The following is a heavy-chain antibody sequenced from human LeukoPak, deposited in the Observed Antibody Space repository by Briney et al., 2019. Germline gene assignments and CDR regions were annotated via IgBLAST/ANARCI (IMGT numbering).Heavy chain of an antibody. Sequence: GGSLSLSCAASGFTFDDYAMHWVRQAPGKGLEWVSLISWDGGSTYYADSVKGRFTISRDNSKNSLYLQMNSLRAEDTALYYCAKAGGRNRAYYYYYYYMDVWGKGTTVTVSS. CDR3: AKAGGRNRAYYYYYYYMDV. V-gene: IGHV3-43D*03. J-gene: IGHJ6*03. D-gene: IGHD3-16*01. CDR1: GFTFDDYA. CDR2: ISWDGGST.